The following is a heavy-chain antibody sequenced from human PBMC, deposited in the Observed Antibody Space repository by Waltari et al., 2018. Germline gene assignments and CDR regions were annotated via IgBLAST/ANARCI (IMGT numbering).Heavy chain of an antibody. CDR1: GGTFSSYA. CDR3: AGEGSGAAAGVDYYGMGV. CDR2: GIPIHGIA. D-gene: IGHD6-13*01. V-gene: IGHV1-69*10. J-gene: IGHJ6*02. Sequence: QVQLVQSGAEVKKPGSSVKVSCKASGGTFSSYAISWVRQAPGQGLEWMGGGIPIHGIANYGPKVQGRGTITADKSTSTTYMELSSLRSEDTAVYYCAGEGSGAAAGVDYYGMGVGGQGTTVTVSS.